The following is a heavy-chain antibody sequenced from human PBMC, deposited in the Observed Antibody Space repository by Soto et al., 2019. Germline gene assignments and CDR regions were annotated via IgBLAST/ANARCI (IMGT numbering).Heavy chain of an antibody. D-gene: IGHD2-2*01. J-gene: IGHJ5*02. V-gene: IGHV3-48*01. CDR3: ARDSPGDIVVVPAAMRIDP. Sequence: GGSLRLSCAASGFTFSSYSMNWVRQAPGKGLEWVSYISSSSSTIYYTDPVKGRFTISRDNAKNSLYLQMNSLRAEDTAVYYCARDSPGDIVVVPAAMRIDPWGQGTLVTVSS. CDR2: ISSSSSTI. CDR1: GFTFSSYS.